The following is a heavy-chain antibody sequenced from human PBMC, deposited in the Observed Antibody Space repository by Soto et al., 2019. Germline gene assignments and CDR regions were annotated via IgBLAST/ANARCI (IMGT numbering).Heavy chain of an antibody. D-gene: IGHD2-15*01. Sequence: ASVKVSCKASGGSFSSYSISWVRQAPGQGLEWMGGIIPIVGTANYAQKFQSRVTITADESTSTAYMELSSLRSEDTAVYYCARDCSGGSCYHYYGMDVWGQGTTVTVSS. CDR3: ARDCSGGSCYHYYGMDV. V-gene: IGHV1-69*13. CDR2: IIPIVGTA. CDR1: GGSFSSYS. J-gene: IGHJ6*02.